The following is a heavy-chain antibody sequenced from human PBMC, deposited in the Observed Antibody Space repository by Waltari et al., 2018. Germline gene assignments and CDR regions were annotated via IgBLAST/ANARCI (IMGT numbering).Heavy chain of an antibody. J-gene: IGHJ4*02. CDR2: IYYSGCT. Sequence: QVQLQESGPGLVKPSETLSLTCTVSGGSISSYYWGWIRQPPGKGLEWIGYIYYSGCTNYNPYLKSRVTISVDTSKNQFSLKLSSVTAADTAVYYCARVTRGIVGATQFDYWGQGTLVTVSS. D-gene: IGHD1-26*01. CDR3: ARVTRGIVGATQFDY. V-gene: IGHV4-59*01. CDR1: GGSISSYY.